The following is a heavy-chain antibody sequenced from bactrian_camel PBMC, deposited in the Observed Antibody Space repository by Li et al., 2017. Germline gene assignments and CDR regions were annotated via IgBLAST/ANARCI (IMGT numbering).Heavy chain of an antibody. CDR2: IYTSGGST. J-gene: IGHJ4*01. CDR1: GSVSITNC. Sequence: HVQLVESGGGSVQAGGSLRLSCSASGSVSITNCLGWFRQAPGKEREEVAYIYTSGGSTYYADSVKGRFAISQDKDKSTLDLQMNSLKPEDTAIYYCAADLVTDEPSLVEREYYYWGQGTQVTVS. D-gene: IGHD1*01. CDR3: AADLVTDEPSLVEREYYY. V-gene: IGHV3S54*01.